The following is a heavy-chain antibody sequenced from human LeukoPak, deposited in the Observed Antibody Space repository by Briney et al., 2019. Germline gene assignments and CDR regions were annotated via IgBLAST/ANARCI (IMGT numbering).Heavy chain of an antibody. Sequence: SETLSLTCAVYGGSFSGYYWSWIRQPPGKGLEWIGETNHSGSTNYNPSLKSRVTISVDTSKNQFSLKLSSVTAADTAVYYCARSYGGNEFGYWGQGTLVTVSS. CDR1: GGSFSGYY. CDR3: ARSYGGNEFGY. V-gene: IGHV4-34*01. J-gene: IGHJ4*02. CDR2: TNHSGST. D-gene: IGHD4-23*01.